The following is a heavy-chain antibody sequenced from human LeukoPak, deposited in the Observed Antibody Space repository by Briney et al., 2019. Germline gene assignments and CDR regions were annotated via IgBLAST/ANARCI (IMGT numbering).Heavy chain of an antibody. CDR1: GSSFATYW. CDR2: IYPGDSDT. Sequence: GESLKISCKGSGSSFATYWIGWVRQMPGKGLDWMGIIYPGDSDTRYSPSFQGQVTISADKSNSTAFLQWSSLKASDTAMYYCARRGYCGGDCYSDYWGQGTLVTVSS. J-gene: IGHJ4*02. D-gene: IGHD2-21*01. CDR3: ARRGYCGGDCYSDY. V-gene: IGHV5-51*01.